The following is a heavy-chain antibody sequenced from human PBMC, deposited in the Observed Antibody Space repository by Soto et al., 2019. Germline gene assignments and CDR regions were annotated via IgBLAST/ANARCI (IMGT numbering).Heavy chain of an antibody. J-gene: IGHJ6*02. CDR2: ISAYNGNT. Sequence: QVQLVQSGAEVKKPGASVKVSCKASGYTFTSYGISWVRQAPGQGLEWMGWISAYNGNTNYAQKLQGRVTMPTVTSTSTAYMELRSLRSDDTAVYYCARDLLIVVVSAAITLYDGMDVWGQGTTVTVSS. V-gene: IGHV1-18*01. CDR3: ARDLLIVVVSAAITLYDGMDV. D-gene: IGHD2-2*02. CDR1: GYTFTSYG.